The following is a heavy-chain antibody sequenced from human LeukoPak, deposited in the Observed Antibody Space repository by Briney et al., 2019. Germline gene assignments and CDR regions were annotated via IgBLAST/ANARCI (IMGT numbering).Heavy chain of an antibody. D-gene: IGHD3/OR15-3a*01. CDR3: ARGSFGPDI. J-gene: IGHJ3*02. V-gene: IGHV3-74*01. Sequence: GGSLRLSCAASGFTFSTFWMTWVRQAPGKGLVWVSRSNNKGTETVYADSVKGRFTISRDNAKNTLYLQMNSLRAEDTAIYYCARGSFGPDIWGQGTMVTVSS. CDR1: GFTFSTFW. CDR2: SNNKGTET.